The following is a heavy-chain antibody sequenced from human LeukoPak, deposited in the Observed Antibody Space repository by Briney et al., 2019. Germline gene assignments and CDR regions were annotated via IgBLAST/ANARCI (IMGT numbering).Heavy chain of an antibody. D-gene: IGHD5-24*01. V-gene: IGHV4-59*01. Sequence: KPSETLSLTCTVSGGSISSYYWSWIRQPPGKGLEWIAYMYYSGSTNYNPSLKSRVTISVDTSKNQFSLKLSSATAADTAVYYCARDDGYNFWYFDYWGQGTLVTVSS. CDR1: GGSISSYY. CDR2: MYYSGST. CDR3: ARDDGYNFWYFDY. J-gene: IGHJ4*02.